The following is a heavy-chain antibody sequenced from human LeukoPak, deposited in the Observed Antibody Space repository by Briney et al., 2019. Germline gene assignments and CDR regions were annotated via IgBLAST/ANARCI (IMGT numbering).Heavy chain of an antibody. D-gene: IGHD6-6*01. V-gene: IGHV4-39*01. Sequence: PSETLSLTCTVSGGSISSSSYYWGWIRRPPGKGLEWIGSIYYSGSTYYNPSLKSRVTISVDTSKNQFSLKLSSVTAADTAVYSCASPKLVRGGYYFDYWGQGTLVPVSS. CDR1: GGSISSSSYY. J-gene: IGHJ4*02. CDR2: IYYSGST. CDR3: ASPKLVRGGYYFDY.